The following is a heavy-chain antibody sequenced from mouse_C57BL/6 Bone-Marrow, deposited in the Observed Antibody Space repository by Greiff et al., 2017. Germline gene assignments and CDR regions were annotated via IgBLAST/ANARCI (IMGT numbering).Heavy chain of an antibody. CDR2: ISYSGST. J-gene: IGHJ2*01. CDR3: ARSYYSNYVGSFFDY. Sequence: DVMLVESGPGLAKPSQTLSLTCSVTGYSITSDYWNWIRKFPGNKLEYMGYISYSGSTYYNPSLKSRISITRDTSKNQYYLQLNSVTTEDTATYYCARSYYSNYVGSFFDYWGQGTTLTVSS. CDR1: GYSITSDY. V-gene: IGHV3-8*01. D-gene: IGHD2-5*01.